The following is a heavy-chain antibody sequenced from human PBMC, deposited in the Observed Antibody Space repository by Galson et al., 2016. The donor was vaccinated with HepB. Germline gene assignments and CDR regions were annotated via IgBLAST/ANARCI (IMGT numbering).Heavy chain of an antibody. CDR3: TRTPFGSGDGGVDY. V-gene: IGHV3-49*03. J-gene: IGHJ4*02. D-gene: IGHD3-10*01. CDR1: GFTFGNYA. CDR2: IRSKAYGGTT. Sequence: SLRLSCAASGFTFGNYAMSWFRQAPGKGLEWVCFIRSKAYGGTTDYAASVEARFTISRDDSKSIAYLQLHSLKTEDTAVYYCTRTPFGSGDGGVDYWGQGTLVTVSS.